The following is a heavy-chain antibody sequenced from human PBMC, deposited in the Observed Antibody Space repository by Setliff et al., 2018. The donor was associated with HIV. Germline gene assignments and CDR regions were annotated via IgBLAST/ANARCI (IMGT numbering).Heavy chain of an antibody. J-gene: IGHJ1*01. CDR3: ATIRAYYYDSSGQEYFQH. CDR2: MNPKAGTT. D-gene: IGHD3-22*01. V-gene: IGHV1-8*01. CDR1: GYIFTSYD. Sequence: ASVKVSCKVSGYIFTSYDINGVRQASGQGLEWMVWMNPKAGTTGYAQKFQGIVTMTSDTSTSTVYMELSSLRSEDTAMYYCATIRAYYYDSSGQEYFQHWGHGTLVTSPQ.